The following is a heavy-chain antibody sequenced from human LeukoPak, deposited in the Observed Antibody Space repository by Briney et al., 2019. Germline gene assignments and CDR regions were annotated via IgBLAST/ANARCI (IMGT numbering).Heavy chain of an antibody. CDR1: GGSISSYY. D-gene: IGHD5-24*01. V-gene: IGHV4-59*01. Sequence: SETLSLTCTVSGGSISSYYWSWIRQPPGKGLEWIGYIYYSGSTNYNPSLKSRVTISVDTSKNQFSLKLSSVTAADTAVYYCARIEMATIYYFDYWGQGTLVTVSS. J-gene: IGHJ4*02. CDR3: ARIEMATIYYFDY. CDR2: IYYSGST.